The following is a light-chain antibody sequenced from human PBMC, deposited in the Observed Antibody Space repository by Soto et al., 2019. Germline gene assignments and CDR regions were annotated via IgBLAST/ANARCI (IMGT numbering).Light chain of an antibody. CDR3: QQSYRTPYT. CDR1: QGISTY. J-gene: IGKJ2*01. Sequence: DIQMTQSPSSLSASVGERVTITCRASQGISTYLIWYQQRQGKAPKLLMYAASNLVSGVPSRFSGSGSRTEFTLTISSLQPEDFATYYCQQSYRTPYTFGQGTKLETK. CDR2: AAS. V-gene: IGKV1-39*01.